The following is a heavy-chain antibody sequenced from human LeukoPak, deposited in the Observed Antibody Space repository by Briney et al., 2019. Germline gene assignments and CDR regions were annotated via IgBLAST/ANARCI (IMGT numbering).Heavy chain of an antibody. Sequence: PSETLSLTCSVSGASVSDGNYYWSWIRQPPGKGLEWIGYMFYSESTKYNPSLKSRVTISVDMSANHISLKLTSVTAADTAVYYCAREGGPYRPLDHSGQGTLVTVSS. CDR3: AREGGPYRPLDH. J-gene: IGHJ4*02. CDR2: MFYSEST. CDR1: GASVSDGNYY. V-gene: IGHV4-61*03.